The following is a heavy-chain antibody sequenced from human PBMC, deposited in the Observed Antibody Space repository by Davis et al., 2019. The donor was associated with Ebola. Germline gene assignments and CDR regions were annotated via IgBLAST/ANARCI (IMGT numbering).Heavy chain of an antibody. D-gene: IGHD3-3*02. CDR3: AKLAGWVDY. CDR2: ISGSGADT. V-gene: IGHV3-23*01. Sequence: PGGSLRLSCAASGFTFSSYGMHWVRQAPGKGLERVSTISGSGADTSYTDSVKGRFSISRDNSKNIVYLQMNSLRAEDTAIYYCAKLAGWVDYWGQGVLVTVSS. J-gene: IGHJ4*02. CDR1: GFTFSSYG.